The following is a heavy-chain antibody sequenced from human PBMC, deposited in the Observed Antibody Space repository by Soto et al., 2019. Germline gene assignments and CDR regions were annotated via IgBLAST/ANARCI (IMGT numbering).Heavy chain of an antibody. CDR3: ARCIAAAGPIDY. V-gene: IGHV4-4*02. CDR1: GGSISSSNW. Sequence: QVQLQESGPGLVKPSGTLSLTCAVSGGSISSSNWWSWVRQPPGKGLEWIGEIYHSGSTNYNPSLKSRVTITVGXSKNQFSLKLNSLTAADTAVYYCARCIAAAGPIDYWGQGTLVTVSS. D-gene: IGHD6-13*01. CDR2: IYHSGST. J-gene: IGHJ4*02.